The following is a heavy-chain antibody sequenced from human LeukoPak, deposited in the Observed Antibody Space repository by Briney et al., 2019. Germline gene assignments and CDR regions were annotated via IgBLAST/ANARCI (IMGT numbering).Heavy chain of an antibody. V-gene: IGHV3-23*01. CDR3: AKEKYFGDFWSGPFDY. CDR2: ISGSGGST. CDR1: GFTFSSYA. J-gene: IGHJ4*02. Sequence: GGSLRLSCAASGFTFSSYAMSWVRQAPGKGLEWVSAISGSGGSTYYADSVKGRFTISRDNSKNTLYLQMDSLRAEDTAVYYCAKEKYFGDFWSGPFDYWGQGTLVTVSS. D-gene: IGHD3-3*01.